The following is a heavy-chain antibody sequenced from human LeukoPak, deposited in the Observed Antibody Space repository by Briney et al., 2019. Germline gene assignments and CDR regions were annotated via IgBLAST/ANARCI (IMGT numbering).Heavy chain of an antibody. CDR2: INPNSGGT. J-gene: IGHJ4*02. V-gene: IGHV1-2*02. CDR1: GYAFTGYY. Sequence: ASVKVSCKASGYAFTGYYMHWVRQAPGQGLEWMGWINPNSGGTNYAQKFQGRVTMTRDTSISTAYMELSRLRSGDTAVYYCARDLRGGSYGFDYWGQGTLVTVSS. CDR3: ARDLRGGSYGFDY. D-gene: IGHD1-26*01.